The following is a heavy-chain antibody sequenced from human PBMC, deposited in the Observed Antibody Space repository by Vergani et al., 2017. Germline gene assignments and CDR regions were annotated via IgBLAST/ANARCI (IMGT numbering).Heavy chain of an antibody. J-gene: IGHJ5*02. D-gene: IGHD2-21*02. CDR2: ISGSGGST. CDR1: GFTFSSYA. V-gene: IGHV3-23*01. Sequence: EVQLLESGGGLVQPGGSLRLSCAASGFTFSSYAMSWVRQAPGKGLEWVSAISGSGGSTYYADSVKGRFTISRDNSKNTLYLQMNSLRAEDTAVYYCAQSTPPEYCGGDCYSGWFDPWGQGTLVTVSS. CDR3: AQSTPPEYCGGDCYSGWFDP.